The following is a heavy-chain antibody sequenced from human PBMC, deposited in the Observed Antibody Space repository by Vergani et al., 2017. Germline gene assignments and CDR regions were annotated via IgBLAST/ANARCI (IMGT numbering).Heavy chain of an antibody. CDR3: AREVVPAASFDY. J-gene: IGHJ4*02. CDR2: INHSGST. V-gene: IGHV4-34*01. D-gene: IGHD2-2*01. CDR1: GGSFSGYY. Sequence: QVQLQQWGAGLLKPSETLSLTCAVYGGSFSGYYWSWIRQPPGKGLEWIGEINHSGSTNYNPSLKSRVTISVDTSKNQFSLKLSSVTAADTAVYYCAREVVPAASFDYWGQGTLVTVSS.